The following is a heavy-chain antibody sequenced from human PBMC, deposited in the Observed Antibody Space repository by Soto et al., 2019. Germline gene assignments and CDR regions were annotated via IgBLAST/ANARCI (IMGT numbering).Heavy chain of an antibody. Sequence: PGGSLRLSCAASGFTFSSYAMHWVRQAPGKGLEWVAVISYDGSNRYYADSVKGRFTISRDTSKNTLYLQMNSLRAEDTAVYYCARSDCSSTSCYNRCYYGIDVWGQGTTVTVSS. CDR1: GFTFSSYA. CDR3: ARSDCSSTSCYNRCYYGIDV. CDR2: ISYDGSNR. V-gene: IGHV3-30-3*01. D-gene: IGHD2-2*02. J-gene: IGHJ6*02.